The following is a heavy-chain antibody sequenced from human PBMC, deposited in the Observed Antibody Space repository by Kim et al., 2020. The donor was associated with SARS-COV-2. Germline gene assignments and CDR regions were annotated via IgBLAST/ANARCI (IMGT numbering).Heavy chain of an antibody. Sequence: SETLSLTCTVSGGSISSYYWSWIRQPPGKGLEWIGYIYYSGSTNYNPSLKSRVTISVDTSKNQFSLKLSSVTAADTAVYYCARWAYYDFWSGLDARWYPEYYFDYWGQGTLVTVSS. D-gene: IGHD3-3*01. CDR3: ARWAYYDFWSGLDARWYPEYYFDY. CDR1: GGSISSYY. J-gene: IGHJ4*02. CDR2: IYYSGST. V-gene: IGHV4-59*13.